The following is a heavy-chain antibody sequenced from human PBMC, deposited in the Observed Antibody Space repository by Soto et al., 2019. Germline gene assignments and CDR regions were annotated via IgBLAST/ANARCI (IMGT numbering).Heavy chain of an antibody. Sequence: QVQLQESAPGLVKPSQTLSLTCTVSGGSISSGGYDWSWIRQHPGKGLEWIGYIYYSGSTYYNPYLKRRVTISGDTAKIQCSLKLRSVTAADTAVYYCAVMITVTKEHDNWKFEHWGQGALVTVSS. CDR3: AVMITVTKEHDNWKFEH. CDR2: IYYSGST. CDR1: GGSISSGGYD. D-gene: IGHD4-17*01. V-gene: IGHV4-31*03. J-gene: IGHJ5*02.